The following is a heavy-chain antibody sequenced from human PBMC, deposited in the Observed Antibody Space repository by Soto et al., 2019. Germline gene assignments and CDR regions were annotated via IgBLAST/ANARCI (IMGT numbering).Heavy chain of an antibody. CDR3: ARDKWNCYSYYGMDV. CDR2: INSDASTI. D-gene: IGHD1-7*01. Sequence: DVQLVESGGGLVQPGGSLRLSCAASGFTFSNYWMHWVRQAPGKGLVWVAYINSDASTIKYADSVKGRFTISRDNARNTLYLQMNSLRGDDTAVYYCARDKWNCYSYYGMDVWGQGTRVTVS. V-gene: IGHV3-74*03. J-gene: IGHJ6*02. CDR1: GFTFSNYW.